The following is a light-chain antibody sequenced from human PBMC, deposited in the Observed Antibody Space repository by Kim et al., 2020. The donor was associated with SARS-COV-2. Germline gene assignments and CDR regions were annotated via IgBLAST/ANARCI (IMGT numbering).Light chain of an antibody. CDR3: AAWDDSLSGWV. CDR2: RNN. CDR1: SSNIGSNY. V-gene: IGLV1-47*01. J-gene: IGLJ3*02. Sequence: GRRVTISCSGSSSNIGSNYVYWYQQLPGTAPNLLIYRNNQRPSGVPDRFSGSKSGTSASLAISGLRSEDEADYYCAAWDDSLSGWVFGGGTQLTVL.